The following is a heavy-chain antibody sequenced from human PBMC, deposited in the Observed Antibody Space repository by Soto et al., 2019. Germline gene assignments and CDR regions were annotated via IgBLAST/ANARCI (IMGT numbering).Heavy chain of an antibody. V-gene: IGHV5-51*01. Sequence: GESLKISCKGSGYSFTSYWIGWVRQKPGKGLEWMGSIYPGDSDTKYSPPFQGQVTISADKSTSTAYLQWSSLKASDTAMYYCARRSDYYYYMDVWGKGTTVTVSS. CDR2: IYPGDSDT. J-gene: IGHJ6*03. CDR1: GYSFTSYW. CDR3: ARRSDYYYYMDV.